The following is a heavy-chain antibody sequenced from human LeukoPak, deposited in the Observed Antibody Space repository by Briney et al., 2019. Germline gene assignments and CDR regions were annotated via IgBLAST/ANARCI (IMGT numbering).Heavy chain of an antibody. CDR3: AKLGDILTGYPYYFDY. J-gene: IGHJ4*02. Sequence: GGSLRLSCAASGFTFSSSWMNWVRQAPGKGLEWVSSISSSSSHIYYADSVKGRFTISRDNSKNTLYLQMNSLRAEDTAVYYCAKLGDILTGYPYYFDYWGQGTLVTVSS. CDR2: ISSSSSHI. V-gene: IGHV3-21*04. D-gene: IGHD3-9*01. CDR1: GFTFSSSW.